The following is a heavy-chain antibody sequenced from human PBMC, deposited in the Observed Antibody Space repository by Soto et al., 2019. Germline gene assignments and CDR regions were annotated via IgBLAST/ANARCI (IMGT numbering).Heavy chain of an antibody. CDR2: IYYSAST. Sequence: SETLFPTCTLSGGSISFFYRSLIREPPGKGLEWIGYIYYSASTNYSPSLKSRVTISVDTSKNQFSLNLSSVTAADTAVYYCARHLPYCGGDCYSLDYWGQGTLVTVS. J-gene: IGHJ4*02. CDR1: GGSISFFY. D-gene: IGHD2-21*02. V-gene: IGHV4-59*08. CDR3: ARHLPYCGGDCYSLDY.